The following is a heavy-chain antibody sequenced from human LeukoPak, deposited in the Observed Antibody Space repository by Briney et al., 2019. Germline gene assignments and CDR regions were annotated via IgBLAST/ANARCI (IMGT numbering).Heavy chain of an antibody. D-gene: IGHD2-21*01. CDR3: AGEVGGYFQYNWFDP. Sequence: SVKVSCKASGGTFSSYAISWVRQAPGQGLEWMGRIIPIFGIANYAQKFQGRVTITADKSTSTAYMELSSLRSEDTAVYYCAGEVGGYFQYNWFDPWGQGTLVTVSS. CDR2: IIPIFGIA. CDR1: GGTFSSYA. J-gene: IGHJ5*02. V-gene: IGHV1-69*04.